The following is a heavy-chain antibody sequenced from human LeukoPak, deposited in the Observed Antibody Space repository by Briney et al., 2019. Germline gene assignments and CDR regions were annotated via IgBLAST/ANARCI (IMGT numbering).Heavy chain of an antibody. CDR3: ARGGGASGYYYYYYYMDV. D-gene: IGHD1-26*01. Sequence: ASVKVSCKASGYTFTGYYIHWVRQAPGQGLEWMGWINPNSGGANYAQKFQGRVTMTRDTSISTAYMELSRLRSDDTAVYYCARGGGASGYYYYYYYMDVWGKGTTVTVSS. V-gene: IGHV1-2*02. CDR1: GYTFTGYY. CDR2: INPNSGGA. J-gene: IGHJ6*03.